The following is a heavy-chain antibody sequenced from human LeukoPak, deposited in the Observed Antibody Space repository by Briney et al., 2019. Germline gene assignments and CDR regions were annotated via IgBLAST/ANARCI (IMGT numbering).Heavy chain of an antibody. CDR3: AKDGDMATHFDI. V-gene: IGHV3-30-3*01. Sequence: GGSLRLSCAASGFTFSSYAMHWVRQAPGKGLEWVAVISYDGSNKYYADSVKGRFTISRDNSKNTLYLQMNSLRAEDTAVYCCAKDGDMATHFDIWGQGTMVTVSS. CDR2: ISYDGSNK. J-gene: IGHJ3*02. D-gene: IGHD5-24*01. CDR1: GFTFSSYA.